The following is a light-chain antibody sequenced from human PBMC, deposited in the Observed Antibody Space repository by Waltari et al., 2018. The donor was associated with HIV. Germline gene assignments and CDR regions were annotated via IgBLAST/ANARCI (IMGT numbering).Light chain of an antibody. V-gene: IGLV3-1*01. CDR3: QAWDSSTGV. CDR1: KLGEKG. J-gene: IGLJ1*01. Sequence: SYELTQPPPVSVSPGQTASITCSGDKLGEKGACWYQPKPRQSPVLAIYQDSRRPSGIPERFSGSNSGNTATLTISGTQAMDEADDYCQAWDSSTGVFGTGTKVTVL. CDR2: QDS.